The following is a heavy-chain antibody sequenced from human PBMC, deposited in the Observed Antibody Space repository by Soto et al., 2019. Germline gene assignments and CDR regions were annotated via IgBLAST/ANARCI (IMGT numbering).Heavy chain of an antibody. CDR1: GDSVSSKNAA. CDR3: ASGPDSYDISGYFEP. D-gene: IGHD3-22*01. CDR2: TYYRSKWHS. Sequence: SQTLSLTCDISGDSVSSKNAAWNWIRQSPSRGLEWLGRTYYRSKWHSGYAVSVRSRVSISPDTSKNRFSLQLNSVTPADTAVYFCASGPDSYDISGYFEPWGQGTLVTVSS. V-gene: IGHV6-1*01. J-gene: IGHJ5*02.